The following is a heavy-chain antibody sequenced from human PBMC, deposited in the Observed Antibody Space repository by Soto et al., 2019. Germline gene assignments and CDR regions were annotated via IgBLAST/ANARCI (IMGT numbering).Heavy chain of an antibody. CDR2: INPNGGT. CDR1: GYTLTDNY. D-gene: IGHD4-4*01. V-gene: IGHV1-2*02. Sequence: QVQLVQSGAEVKRPGASVKVSCKASGYTLTDNYMHWVREAPGQGLEWMGWINPNGGTNYAQKFQGRVTMTRDTSLSTAHMELSRLRSDDTAVYYCARSLTTLTTLLDYWGQGTLVTASS. J-gene: IGHJ4*02. CDR3: ARSLTTLTTLLDY.